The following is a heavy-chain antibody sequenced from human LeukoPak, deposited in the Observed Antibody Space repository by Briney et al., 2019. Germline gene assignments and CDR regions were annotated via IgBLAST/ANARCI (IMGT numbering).Heavy chain of an antibody. CDR3: ARNEGLDYFDY. V-gene: IGHV5-51*01. Sequence: GESLKISCKGSGYNFTSYWVGWVRQMPGKGLEWMGIIYPRDSDTRYRPSFQGLVTISADKSINTAFLQWSSLKASDTAIYYCARNEGLDYFDYWGQGTRVTVTS. J-gene: IGHJ4*01. CDR2: IYPRDSDT. D-gene: IGHD3/OR15-3a*01. CDR1: GYNFTSYW.